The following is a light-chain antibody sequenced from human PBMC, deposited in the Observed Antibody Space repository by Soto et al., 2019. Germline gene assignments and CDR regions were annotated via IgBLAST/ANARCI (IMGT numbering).Light chain of an antibody. CDR1: SRNVGGYNY. CDR2: EVS. Sequence: QSALTQPASVSGSPGQSITISGLEPSRNVGGYNYVSWYQQHPGKAPKLMIYEVSNRPSGVSNRFSGSKSGNTASLTISGLQAEDEADYYCSSYTSISTHVVFGGGTKLTVL. V-gene: IGLV2-14*01. J-gene: IGLJ2*01. CDR3: SSYTSISTHVV.